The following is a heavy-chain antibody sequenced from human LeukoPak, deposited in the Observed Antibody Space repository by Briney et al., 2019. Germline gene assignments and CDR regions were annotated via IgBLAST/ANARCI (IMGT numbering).Heavy chain of an antibody. J-gene: IGHJ1*01. CDR2: IKQDGSEK. CDR1: GFTVSSNY. Sequence: GGSLRLSCAASGFTVSSNYMSWVRQAPGKGLEWVANIKQDGSEKYYVDSVKGRFTISRDNAKNSLYLQMNSLRAEDTAVYYCARVGVAATGRYFQHWGQGTLVTVSS. CDR3: ARVGVAATGRYFQH. V-gene: IGHV3-7*01. D-gene: IGHD6-13*01.